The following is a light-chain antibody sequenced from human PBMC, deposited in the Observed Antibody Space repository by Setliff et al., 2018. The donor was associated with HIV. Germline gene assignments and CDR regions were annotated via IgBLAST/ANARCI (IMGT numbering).Light chain of an antibody. J-gene: IGLJ1*01. CDR2: EVR. Sequence: SALTQPASVSGSPGQSITISCTGTSSDVGGYSYVSWYQQRPGKAPKLIIYEVRNRPSGVSNRFSGSKSGNTASLTISGLQAEDEADYYCSSYAITNTLPFGTGTKVT. CDR1: SSDVGGYSY. CDR3: SSYAITNTLP. V-gene: IGLV2-14*01.